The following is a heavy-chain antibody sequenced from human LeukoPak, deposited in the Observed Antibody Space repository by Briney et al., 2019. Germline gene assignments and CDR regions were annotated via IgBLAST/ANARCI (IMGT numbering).Heavy chain of an antibody. D-gene: IGHD3-10*01. CDR2: NYTSGST. CDR3: AREFERFGKDYCYYGMDV. J-gene: IGHJ6*02. Sequence: SDTVCLLYTFSGRLLSSYYWSWIPQPAGKGLEWIRRNYTSGSTHYKPSLKSRVTMSVDTSKNQFSLKLGSVPAADTAVYYCAREFERFGKDYCYYGMDVWGQGTTVTVSS. CDR1: GRLLSSYY. V-gene: IGHV4-4*07.